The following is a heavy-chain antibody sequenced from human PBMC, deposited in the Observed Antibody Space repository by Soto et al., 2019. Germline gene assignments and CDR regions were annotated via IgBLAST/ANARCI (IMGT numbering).Heavy chain of an antibody. CDR3: ATIVGANDY. CDR2: IYSSGSA. J-gene: IGHJ4*02. V-gene: IGHV4-4*07. CDR1: GGSIYTYS. D-gene: IGHD1-26*01. Sequence: NPSETLSITCTVSGGSIYTYSWTWIRQPAGKGLEWIGHIYSSGSANYNPSLKSRVSMSVDTSKNQFSLKLNSVTAADKAVYYCATIVGANDYWGQGTLVTVSS.